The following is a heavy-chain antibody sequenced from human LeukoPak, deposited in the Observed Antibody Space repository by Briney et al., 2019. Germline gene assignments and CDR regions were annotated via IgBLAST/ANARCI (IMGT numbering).Heavy chain of an antibody. Sequence: SETLSLTCTVSGGSISSYYWSWIRQPAGKGLEWIGRIYTSGSTNYNPVLKRRVTMSVDTSKSQFSLKLSSVTAADTGVYYCARAKDGSGSYYTGERLDPWGQGTLVTVSS. J-gene: IGHJ5*02. CDR3: ARAKDGSGSYYTGERLDP. CDR2: IYTSGST. D-gene: IGHD3-10*01. V-gene: IGHV4-4*07. CDR1: GGSISSYY.